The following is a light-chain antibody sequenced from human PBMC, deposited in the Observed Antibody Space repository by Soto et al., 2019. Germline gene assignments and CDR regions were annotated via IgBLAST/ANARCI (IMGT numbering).Light chain of an antibody. Sequence: EIVLTQSPGTLSLSPGERATLSCRASQSVSSSYLAWYQQKPGQAPRLLIYGASSRATGIPDRFSGSGSGTDFSLTISRLEPEDFAAYYCQQYGNSPLTFGHGTKVDIK. CDR2: GAS. J-gene: IGKJ3*01. CDR3: QQYGNSPLT. V-gene: IGKV3-20*01. CDR1: QSVSSSY.